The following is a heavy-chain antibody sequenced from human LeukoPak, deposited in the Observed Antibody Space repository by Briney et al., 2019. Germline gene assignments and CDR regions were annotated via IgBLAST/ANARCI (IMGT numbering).Heavy chain of an antibody. D-gene: IGHD2-15*01. Sequence: PSETLSLTCSFSGDSISTYYWSWIRQSPGKGLELVGHIYSSGTTDYNSSLKSRVTIAEDTSKSQFSLRLSSVTATDTAVYYCARLRWQQVGPYFDYWGQGILVTVSS. CDR1: GDSISTYY. CDR2: IYSSGTT. V-gene: IGHV4-59*01. J-gene: IGHJ4*02. CDR3: ARLRWQQVGPYFDY.